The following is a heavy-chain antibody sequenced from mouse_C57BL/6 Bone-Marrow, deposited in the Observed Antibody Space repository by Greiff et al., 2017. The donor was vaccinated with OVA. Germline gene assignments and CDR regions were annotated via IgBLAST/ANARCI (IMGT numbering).Heavy chain of an antibody. CDR3: ASHYYYGSSYHWYFDV. D-gene: IGHD1-1*01. Sequence: EVQLQQSGPELVKPGASVKISCKASGYTFTDYYMNWVKQSHGKSLEWIGDINPNNGGTSYNQKFKGKATLTVDKSSSTAYMELRSLTSEDSAVYYCASHYYYGSSYHWYFDVWGTGTTVTVSS. J-gene: IGHJ1*03. CDR2: INPNNGGT. CDR1: GYTFTDYY. V-gene: IGHV1-26*01.